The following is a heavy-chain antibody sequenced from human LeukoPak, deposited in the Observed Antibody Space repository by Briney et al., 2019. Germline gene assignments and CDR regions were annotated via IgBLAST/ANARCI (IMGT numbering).Heavy chain of an antibody. CDR3: ARDRKSSSWYGATFDY. V-gene: IGHV3-33*01. Sequence: GGSLRLSCTASGFTFSSYGMHWVRQAPGKGLEWVTVIWYDGSNKYYADSVKGRFTISRDNSKNTLYLQMNSLRAEDPAVYYCARDRKSSSWYGATFDYWGQGTLVTVSS. J-gene: IGHJ4*02. D-gene: IGHD6-13*01. CDR2: IWYDGSNK. CDR1: GFTFSSYG.